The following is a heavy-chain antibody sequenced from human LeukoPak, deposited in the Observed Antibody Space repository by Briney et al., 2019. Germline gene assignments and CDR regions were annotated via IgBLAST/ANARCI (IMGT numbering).Heavy chain of an antibody. D-gene: IGHD3-16*02. J-gene: IGHJ4*02. V-gene: IGHV4-39*07. Sequence: PSESLSLTCTVSGGSISSSSYYWGWIRQPPGKGLEWIGSIYYSGSTYYNPSLKSRVTISVDTSKNQFSLKLSSVTAADTAVYYCARVGPDYDYVWGSYRHTPGRRGHDYWGQGTLVTVSS. CDR2: IYYSGST. CDR1: GGSISSSSYY. CDR3: ARVGPDYDYVWGSYRHTPGRRGHDY.